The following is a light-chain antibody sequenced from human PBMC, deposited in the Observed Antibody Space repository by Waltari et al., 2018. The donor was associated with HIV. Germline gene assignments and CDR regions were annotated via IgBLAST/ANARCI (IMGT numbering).Light chain of an antibody. CDR2: EVN. Sequence: QSALTQPASVSGSLGQSISISCSGSSSDLGLYNLVSWYQVSPGKAPKLIIHEVNKRTSGVSDRFSGSKSGKTASLTISGLQTEDEADYYCCSYAGDSNYVFGTGTKVTVL. CDR1: SSDLGLYNL. J-gene: IGLJ1*01. V-gene: IGLV2-23*02. CDR3: CSYAGDSNYV.